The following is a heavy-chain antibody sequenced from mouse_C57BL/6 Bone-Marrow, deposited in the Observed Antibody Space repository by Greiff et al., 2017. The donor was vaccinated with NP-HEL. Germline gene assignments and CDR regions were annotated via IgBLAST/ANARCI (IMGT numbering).Heavy chain of an antibody. D-gene: IGHD1-1*01. J-gene: IGHJ1*03. V-gene: IGHV1-7*01. CDR2: INPSSGYT. CDR3: AREGPYYYGSSYDWYFDV. Sequence: VQLQQSGAELAKPGASVKLSCKASGYTFTSYWMHWVKQRPGQGLEWIGYINPSSGYTKYNQKFKDKATLTADKSSSTAYMQLSSLTYEDSSVYYCAREGPYYYGSSYDWYFDVWGTGTTVTVSS. CDR1: GYTFTSYW.